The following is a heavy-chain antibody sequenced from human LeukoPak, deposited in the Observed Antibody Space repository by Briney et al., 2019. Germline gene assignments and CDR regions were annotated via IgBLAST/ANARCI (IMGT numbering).Heavy chain of an antibody. V-gene: IGHV3-11*01. Sequence: PGGSLRLSCAASGFTFSNYYMSWMRQAPGKGLEWVAYISNSGTSEYYADSVKGRFTISRDNAKNSLYLQMNSLRVEDTAVYYCGRDEELGTRFWGQGTLVTVSS. CDR1: GFTFSNYY. CDR3: GRDEELGTRF. CDR2: ISNSGTSE. J-gene: IGHJ4*02. D-gene: IGHD7-27*01.